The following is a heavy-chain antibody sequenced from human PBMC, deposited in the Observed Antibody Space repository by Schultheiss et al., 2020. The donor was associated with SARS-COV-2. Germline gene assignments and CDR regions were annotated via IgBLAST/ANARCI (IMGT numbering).Heavy chain of an antibody. J-gene: IGHJ6*02. CDR1: GFTFSSYG. CDR3: AEMKSRRGYSSSYYYYYGMDV. CDR2: ISSSGSTI. Sequence: GGSLRLSCAASGFTFSSYGMHWVRQAPGKGLEWVSYISSSGSTIYYADSVKGRFTISRDNAKNSLYLQMNSLRAEDTAVYYCAEMKSRRGYSSSYYYYYGMDVWGQGTTVTVSS. D-gene: IGHD6-6*01. V-gene: IGHV3-48*04.